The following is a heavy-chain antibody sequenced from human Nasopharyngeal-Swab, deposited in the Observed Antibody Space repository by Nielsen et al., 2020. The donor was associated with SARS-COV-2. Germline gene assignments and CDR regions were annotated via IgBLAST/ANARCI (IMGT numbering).Heavy chain of an antibody. CDR3: ARGLSGIVPAPILGLGPYYYYYYMDV. CDR1: GGSFSAYY. J-gene: IGHJ6*03. CDR2: INHSGST. V-gene: IGHV4-34*01. D-gene: IGHD2-2*01. Sequence: SETLSLTCAVYGGSFSAYYWGWIRQPPGKGLEWIAEINHSGSTNYNPSLKSRVTLSVDTSMNQFSLELRSVAAADTAVYYCARGLSGIVPAPILGLGPYYYYYYMDVWGKGTTVTVSS.